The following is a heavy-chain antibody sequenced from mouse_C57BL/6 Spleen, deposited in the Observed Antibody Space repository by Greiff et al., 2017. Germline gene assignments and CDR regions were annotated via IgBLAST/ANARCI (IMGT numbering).Heavy chain of an antibody. D-gene: IGHD2-3*01. CDR3: ARYDGYDDVPFAY. V-gene: IGHV1-64*01. CDR2: IHPNSGST. J-gene: IGHJ3*01. CDR1: GYTFTSYW. Sequence: VKLQQPGAELVKPGASVKLSCKASGYTFTSYWMHWVKQRPGQGLEWIGMIHPNSGSTNYNEKFKSKATLTVDKSSSTAYMQLSSLTSEDSAVYYCARYDGYDDVPFAYWGQGTLVTVSA.